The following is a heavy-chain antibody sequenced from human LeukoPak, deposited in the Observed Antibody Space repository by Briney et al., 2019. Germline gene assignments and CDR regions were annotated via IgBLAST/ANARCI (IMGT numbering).Heavy chain of an antibody. D-gene: IGHD2-2*01. CDR2: INHSGST. Sequence: SETLSLTCTVSGGSISSFYWSWIRQPPGKGLEWIGEINHSGSTNYNPSLKSRVTISVDTSKNQFSLKLSSVTAADTAVYYCARHYKQYQLLRGAFDIWGQGTMVTVSS. J-gene: IGHJ3*02. CDR3: ARHYKQYQLLRGAFDI. CDR1: GGSISSFY. V-gene: IGHV4-34*01.